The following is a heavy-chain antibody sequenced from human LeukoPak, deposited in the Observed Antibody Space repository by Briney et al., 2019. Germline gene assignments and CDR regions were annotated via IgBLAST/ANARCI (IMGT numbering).Heavy chain of an antibody. CDR3: ARASHGSGSFDY. D-gene: IGHD3-10*01. CDR2: IYYSGST. V-gene: IGHV4-30-4*01. CDR1: GGSISTGDYY. J-gene: IGHJ4*02. Sequence: PSQTLSLTCTVSGGSISTGDYYWSWIRHPPGKGLEWIGYIYYSGSTYYNPSLKSRVTISVDTSKNQFSLKLSSVTAADTAVYYCARASHGSGSFDYWGQGTLVTVSP.